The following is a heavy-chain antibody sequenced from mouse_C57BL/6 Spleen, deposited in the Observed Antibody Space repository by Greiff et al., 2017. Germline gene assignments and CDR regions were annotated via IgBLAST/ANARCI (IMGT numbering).Heavy chain of an antibody. Sequence: EVKLMESGGGLVKPGGSLKLSCAASGFTFSDYGMHWVRQAPEKGLEWVAYISSGSSTIYYADPVKGRFTISRDNAKNTLFLQRTSLRSEDTAMXYCARPNWDGDYAMDYWGQGTSVTVSS. CDR3: ARPNWDGDYAMDY. V-gene: IGHV5-17*01. CDR2: ISSGSSTI. D-gene: IGHD4-1*02. CDR1: GFTFSDYG. J-gene: IGHJ4*01.